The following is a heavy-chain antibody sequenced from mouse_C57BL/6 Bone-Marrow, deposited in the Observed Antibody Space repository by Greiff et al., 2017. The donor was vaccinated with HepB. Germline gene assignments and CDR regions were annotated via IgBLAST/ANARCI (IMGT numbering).Heavy chain of an antibody. Sequence: EVQLQQSGPELVKPGASVKISCKASGYTFTDYYMNWVKQSPGKSLEWIGDINPNNGGTSYNQKFKGKATLTVDKSSSTAYMELRSLTSEDSAVYYCARRGGNYPYFDYWGQGTTLTVSS. CDR1: GYTFTDYY. CDR2: INPNNGGT. CDR3: ARRGGNYPYFDY. D-gene: IGHD2-1*01. V-gene: IGHV1-26*01. J-gene: IGHJ2*01.